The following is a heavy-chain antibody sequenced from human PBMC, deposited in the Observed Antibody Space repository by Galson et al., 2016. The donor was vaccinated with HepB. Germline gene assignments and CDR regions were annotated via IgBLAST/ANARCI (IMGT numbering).Heavy chain of an antibody. Sequence: SETLSRTCTVSGGSISSYYWSWIRQPPGKGLEWIGYIHYRLSTSYNPSLTSRVTISVDTPKNQFSLKLTSVTAADTALYYCAGRYYDFWSGYYREYWGQGTRVTVSS. CDR2: IHYRLST. J-gene: IGHJ4*01. CDR1: GGSISSYY. CDR3: AGRYYDFWSGYYREY. V-gene: IGHV4-59*12. D-gene: IGHD3-3*01.